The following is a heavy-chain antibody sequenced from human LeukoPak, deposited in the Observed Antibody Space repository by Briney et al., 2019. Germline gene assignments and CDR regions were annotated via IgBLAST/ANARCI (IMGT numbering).Heavy chain of an antibody. V-gene: IGHV4-34*01. CDR3: ARDPLRYFDWSLKRRAFDI. CDR1: GVSFSGYY. J-gene: IGHJ3*02. D-gene: IGHD3-9*01. Sequence: PSETLSLTCAVSGVSFSGYYWSWIRQPPGKGLEWIGEINHSGSTKYNPSLKSRVTISVDTSKNQFSLMLSSVTAADTAVYYCARDPLRYFDWSLKRRAFDIWGQGTMVNVSS. CDR2: INHSGST.